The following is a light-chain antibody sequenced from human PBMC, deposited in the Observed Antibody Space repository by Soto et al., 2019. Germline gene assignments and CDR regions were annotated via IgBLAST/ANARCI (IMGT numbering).Light chain of an antibody. V-gene: IGLV2-8*01. CDR2: EVT. CDR1: SSDVGAYNY. J-gene: IGLJ2*01. CDR3: VSHEGDHNVVI. Sequence: QSALTQPPSASGSPGQSVTISCTGTSSDVGAYNYVSWYQQHPGKAPKLMISEVTKRPSGVPDRFSGSKSGNTASLTVSGLQAEDEADYYCVSHEGDHNVVIFGGGTKLTVL.